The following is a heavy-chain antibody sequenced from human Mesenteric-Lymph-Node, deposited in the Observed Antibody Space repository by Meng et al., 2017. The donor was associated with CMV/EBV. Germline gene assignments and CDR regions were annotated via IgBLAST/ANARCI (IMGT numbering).Heavy chain of an antibody. D-gene: IGHD1-26*01. J-gene: IGHJ4*02. CDR1: GFTFGGYY. CDR3: ARHVSGTFYNPIDY. CDR2: IDTSGSII. V-gene: IGHV3-11*04. Sequence: GESLKISCAASGFTFGGYYMTWIRQAPGKGLEWVSYIDTSGSIIAYADSVKGRFTISRDNAKNSLYLQMNSLRAEDTTVCYCARHVSGTFYNPIDYWGQGTLVTVSS.